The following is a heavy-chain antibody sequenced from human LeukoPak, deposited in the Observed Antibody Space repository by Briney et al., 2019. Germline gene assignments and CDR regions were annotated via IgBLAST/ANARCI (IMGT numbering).Heavy chain of an antibody. D-gene: IGHD6-13*01. V-gene: IGHV4-61*02. CDR2: IFTSGRT. CDR3: ARGLSYSSSWYNY. J-gene: IGHJ4*02. Sequence: PSETLSLTCTVSGGSISSGSYYWSWIRQPAGKGLELIGRIFTSGRTNYNPSLKSRVTISVDTSKNQFSLKLGSVTAADTAVYYCARGLSYSSSWYNYWGQGTLVTVSS. CDR1: GGSISSGSYY.